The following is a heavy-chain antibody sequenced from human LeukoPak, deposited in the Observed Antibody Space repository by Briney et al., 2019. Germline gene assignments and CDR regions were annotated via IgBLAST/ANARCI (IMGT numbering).Heavy chain of an antibody. CDR1: GASIGSGDYY. J-gene: IGHJ3*02. Sequence: SETLSLTCTVSGASIGSGDYYWSWIRQPPGKGLEWIGYIYDSGSTYYNPSLKSRITISVDTSENRFSLKLSSVTATDTAVYYCARDCSGGSCYGAFDIWGQGTMVTVSS. D-gene: IGHD2-15*01. V-gene: IGHV4-30-4*01. CDR3: ARDCSGGSCYGAFDI. CDR2: IYDSGST.